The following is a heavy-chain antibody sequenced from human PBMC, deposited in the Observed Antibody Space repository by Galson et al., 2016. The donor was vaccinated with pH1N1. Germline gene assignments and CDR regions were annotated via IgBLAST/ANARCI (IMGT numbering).Heavy chain of an antibody. Sequence: SLRLSCAASGFTLSDYYMNWIRETPERGLEWLSSIGSSGNVAYADSGKGRFTISRDNAQNSLLLQMDSLRVDYTALYYCAREWGIGAAGPLDSWGQGALVIVSS. CDR2: IGSSGNV. J-gene: IGHJ4*02. V-gene: IGHV3-11*01. CDR3: AREWGIGAAGPLDS. D-gene: IGHD6-13*01. CDR1: GFTLSDYY.